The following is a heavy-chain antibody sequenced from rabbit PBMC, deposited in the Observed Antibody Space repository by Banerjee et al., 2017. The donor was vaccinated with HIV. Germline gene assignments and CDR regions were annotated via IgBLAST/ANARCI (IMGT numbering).Heavy chain of an antibody. CDR1: GFSFSNKYV. Sequence: QEQLEESGGGLVKPEGSLTLTCTASGFSFSNKYVMCWVRQAPGKGPEWIACTDGESSGSAHYASWAKGRFTISKTSSTTVTLQMTSLTAADTATYFCARDLAGVIGWNFNLWGPGTLVTVS. CDR3: ARDLAGVIGWNFNL. J-gene: IGHJ4*01. D-gene: IGHD4-1*01. CDR2: TDGESSGSA. V-gene: IGHV1S45*01.